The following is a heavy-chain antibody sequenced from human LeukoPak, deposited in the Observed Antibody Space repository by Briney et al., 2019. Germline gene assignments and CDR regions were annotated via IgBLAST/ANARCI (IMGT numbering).Heavy chain of an antibody. J-gene: IGHJ4*02. CDR2: IYYSGGT. CDR1: GGSISSNGYY. CDR3: ARVEYSSSCDY. V-gene: IGHV4-39*07. D-gene: IGHD6-6*01. Sequence: NPSETLSLTCTVSGGSISSNGYYWAWFRQPPGKGLEWIGSIYYSGGTYYNPSLKSRVTISIDTSKNQFSLKLSSVTAADTAVYYCARVEYSSSCDYWGQGTLVTVSS.